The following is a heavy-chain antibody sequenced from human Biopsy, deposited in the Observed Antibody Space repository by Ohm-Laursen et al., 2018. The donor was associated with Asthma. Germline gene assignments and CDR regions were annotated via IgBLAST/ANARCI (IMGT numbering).Heavy chain of an antibody. D-gene: IGHD3-3*01. CDR2: INPNSGGT. J-gene: IGHJ4*02. CDR3: ARGGHYDFWSGYYIEYFDY. CDR1: GYTFTGYY. Sequence: ASVKVSCKASGYTFTGYYMHWVRQAPGQGLEWMGRINPNSGGTNYAQKFQGRVTMTRDTSISTAYMELSRLRSDDTAVYYCARGGHYDFWSGYYIEYFDYWGQGTLVTVSS. V-gene: IGHV1-2*06.